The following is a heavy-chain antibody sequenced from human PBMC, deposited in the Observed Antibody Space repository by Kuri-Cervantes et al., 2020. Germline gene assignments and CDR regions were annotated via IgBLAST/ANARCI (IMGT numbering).Heavy chain of an antibody. CDR2: SYHSGST. Sequence: SETLSLTCAVSGGSISSSNWWNWVRQPPGKGLEWIGESYHSGSTNYNPSLKSRVTISVDTSNNQFSLKLNSVTAADTAVYYCARLRDLARGYMDVWGKGTTVTVSS. CDR1: GGSISSSNW. CDR3: ARLRDLARGYMDV. V-gene: IGHV4-4*02. J-gene: IGHJ6*03. D-gene: IGHD4-17*01.